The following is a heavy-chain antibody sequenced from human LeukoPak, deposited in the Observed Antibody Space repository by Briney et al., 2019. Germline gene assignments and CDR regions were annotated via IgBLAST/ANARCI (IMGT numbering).Heavy chain of an antibody. CDR2: IWYDGSNK. CDR3: ARDILAAHFSGYFDY. D-gene: IGHD6-13*01. V-gene: IGHV3-33*08. J-gene: IGHJ4*02. CDR1: GFTFSSSW. Sequence: GGSLRLSCAASGFTFSSSWMHWVRQAPGKGLEWVAVIWYDGSNKYYADSVKGRFTISRDNAKNSLYLQMNSLRAEDTAVYYCARDILAAHFSGYFDYWGQGTLVTVSS.